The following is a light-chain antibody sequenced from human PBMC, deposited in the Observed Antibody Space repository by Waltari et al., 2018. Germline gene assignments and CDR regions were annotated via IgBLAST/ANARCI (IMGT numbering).Light chain of an antibody. Sequence: IVLTQSPGTLSLSPGGRATLSCRASQNIGNYLAWYQQKPGQAPRLLIYSASSRAAGIPDRFSGSGSGADFSLTISRLEPEDFAVYYCQHHVRLPATFGQGTKV. CDR1: QNIGNY. J-gene: IGKJ1*01. V-gene: IGKV3-20*01. CDR2: SAS. CDR3: QHHVRLPAT.